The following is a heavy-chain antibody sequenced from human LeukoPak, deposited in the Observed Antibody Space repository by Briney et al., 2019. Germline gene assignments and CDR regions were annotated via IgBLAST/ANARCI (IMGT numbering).Heavy chain of an antibody. CDR2: IYHSGST. CDR1: GYSISSGYY. V-gene: IGHV4-38-2*02. J-gene: IGHJ4*02. D-gene: IGHD3-22*01. CDR3: ANGDYDSSGYVDY. Sequence: SETLSLTCTVSGYSISSGYYWGWIRQPPGKGLEWIGSIYHSGSTYYNPSLKSRVTISVGTSKNQFSLKLSSVTAADTAVYYCANGDYDSSGYVDYWGQGTLVTVSS.